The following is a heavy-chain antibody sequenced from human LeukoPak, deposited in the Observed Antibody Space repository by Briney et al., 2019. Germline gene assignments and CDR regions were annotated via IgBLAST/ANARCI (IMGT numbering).Heavy chain of an antibody. CDR2: IYPGDSDS. J-gene: IGHJ4*02. CDR1: GYSFTSYW. Sequence: GESLKISCKGSGYSFTSYWIGWVRQMPGKGLEWMGIIYPGDSDSRYSPSFQGQVTISADKSINTAYLQWSSLKASDTAMYYCARWLAAAGFYYFDSWGQGTLVTVSS. CDR3: ARWLAAAGFYYFDS. D-gene: IGHD6-13*01. V-gene: IGHV5-51*01.